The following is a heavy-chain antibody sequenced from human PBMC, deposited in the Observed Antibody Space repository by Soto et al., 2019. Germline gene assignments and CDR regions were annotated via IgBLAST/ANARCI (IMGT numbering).Heavy chain of an antibody. Sequence: SFSGYYWSWIRQPPGKGLEWIGEINHSGSTNYNPSLKSRVTISVDTSKNQFSLKLSSVTAADTAVYYCATIYCSGGSCYPLVWGQGTLVTVSS. J-gene: IGHJ4*02. CDR1: SFSGYY. V-gene: IGHV4-34*01. CDR3: ATIYCSGGSCYPLV. CDR2: INHSGST. D-gene: IGHD2-15*01.